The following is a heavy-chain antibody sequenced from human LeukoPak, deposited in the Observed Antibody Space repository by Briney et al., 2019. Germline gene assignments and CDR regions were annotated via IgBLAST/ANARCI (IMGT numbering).Heavy chain of an antibody. CDR3: ARGDSSSWSGYWFDP. Sequence: APETLSLTCAVYGGPFSGYYWSWIRQPPGKGLAWMGYIYYSGSTNYNPSLKSRVTISVDTSKNQFSLKLSSVTAADTAVYYCARGDSSSWSGYWFDPWGQGTLVTVSS. D-gene: IGHD6-13*01. CDR2: IYYSGST. J-gene: IGHJ5*02. V-gene: IGHV4-59*01. CDR1: GGPFSGYY.